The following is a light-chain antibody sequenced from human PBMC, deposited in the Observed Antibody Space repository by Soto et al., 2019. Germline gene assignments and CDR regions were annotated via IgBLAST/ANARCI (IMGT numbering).Light chain of an antibody. CDR2: KAS. J-gene: IGKJ1*01. V-gene: IGKV2-30*02. CDR1: QSLAHSDGNTY. Sequence: DVVMTQPPLFLPVTLGQPASISCRSSQSLAHSDGNTYLTWFQQRPGQSPRRLIYKASNRDSGVPDRFSCSGSGTDFTLKISRVEAEDVAVYYCMQGTHWPWTFGQGTKV. CDR3: MQGTHWPWT.